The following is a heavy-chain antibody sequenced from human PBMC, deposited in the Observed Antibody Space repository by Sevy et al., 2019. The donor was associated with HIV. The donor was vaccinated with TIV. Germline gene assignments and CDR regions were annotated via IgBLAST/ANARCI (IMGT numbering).Heavy chain of an antibody. CDR1: GFTFSSYA. Sequence: GGSLRLSCAASGFTFSSYAMSWVRQAPGKGLEWVSAISGSGGSTYYADSVKGRFTISRDNSKNTLYLQMNSLRAEDTALYYCAKDRIAAAGQQYFDYWGQGTLVTVSS. D-gene: IGHD6-13*01. V-gene: IGHV3-23*01. CDR2: ISGSGGST. J-gene: IGHJ4*02. CDR3: AKDRIAAAGQQYFDY.